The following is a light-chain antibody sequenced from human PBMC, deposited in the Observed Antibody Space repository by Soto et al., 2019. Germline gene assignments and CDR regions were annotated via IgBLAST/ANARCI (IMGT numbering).Light chain of an antibody. Sequence: IVMTQSPATLSVYSGERATLSCRASQSVSSNLAWYQQKPGQAPRLLIYGASTRATGIPARFSGSGSGTAFTLTISSLQSEDFAVYYCQQYNNWPRTFGQGTKVEIK. J-gene: IGKJ1*01. V-gene: IGKV3-15*01. CDR3: QQYNNWPRT. CDR2: GAS. CDR1: QSVSSN.